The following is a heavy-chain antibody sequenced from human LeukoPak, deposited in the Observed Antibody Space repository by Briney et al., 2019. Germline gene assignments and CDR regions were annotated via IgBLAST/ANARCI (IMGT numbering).Heavy chain of an antibody. CDR2: TYYRSEWYT. J-gene: IGHJ4*02. D-gene: IGHD7-27*01. Sequence: SQTLSLTCAISGDSVSSANTAWNWIRQSPSRGLEWLGRTYYRSEWYTDYAVSVKSRLTINPDTSKNQFFLHLNSLSPDDTAVYYCARGWGFDFWGQGTLVTVSS. V-gene: IGHV6-1*01. CDR3: ARGWGFDF. CDR1: GDSVSSANTA.